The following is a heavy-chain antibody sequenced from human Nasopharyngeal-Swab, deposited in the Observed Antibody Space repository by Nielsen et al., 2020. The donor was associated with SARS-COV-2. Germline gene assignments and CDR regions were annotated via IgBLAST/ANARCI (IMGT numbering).Heavy chain of an antibody. CDR2: INHSGST. CDR3: ARGIPLFDY. D-gene: IGHD2-2*02. Sequence: SETLSLTCAVYGGSFSGYYWSWIRQPPGKGLEWIGEINHSGSTNYNPSLKSRVTISVDTSKNQFSLNLSSVTAADTAVYYCARGIPLFDYWGQGTLVTVSS. CDR1: GGSFSGYY. J-gene: IGHJ4*02. V-gene: IGHV4-34*01.